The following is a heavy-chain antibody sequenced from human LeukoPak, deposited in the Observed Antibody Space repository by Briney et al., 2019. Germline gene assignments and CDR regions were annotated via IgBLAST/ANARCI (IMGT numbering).Heavy chain of an antibody. D-gene: IGHD2-2*01. CDR1: GGSFGGYY. CDR3: ARGYRMAIVVVPAAKSFWFDP. CDR2: INHSGST. Sequence: PSETLSLTCAVYGGSFGGYYWSWIRQPPGKGLEWIGEINHSGSTNYNPSLKSRVTISVDTSKNQFSLKLSSVTAADTAVYYCARGYRMAIVVVPAAKSFWFDPWGQGTLVTVSS. V-gene: IGHV4-34*01. J-gene: IGHJ5*02.